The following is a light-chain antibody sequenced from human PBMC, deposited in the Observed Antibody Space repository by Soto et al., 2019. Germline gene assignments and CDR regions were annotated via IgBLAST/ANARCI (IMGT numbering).Light chain of an antibody. Sequence: EIVMTQSPATLSVSPGERATLSCRASQSVTTNLAWYQQKPGQAPRLLIYGASPRATGIPARFSGSGAVTDFTLTITGLQAEDVAGYDCQHYNNWPPWTFGQGTTVEIK. CDR1: QSVTTN. CDR3: QHYNNWPPWT. CDR2: GAS. V-gene: IGKV3-15*01. J-gene: IGKJ1*01.